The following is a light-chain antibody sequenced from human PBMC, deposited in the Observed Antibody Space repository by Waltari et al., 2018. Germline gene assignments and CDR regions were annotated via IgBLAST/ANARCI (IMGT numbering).Light chain of an antibody. J-gene: IGKJ1*01. CDR2: AAS. V-gene: IGKV1D-8*01. Sequence: VIWMPQSPSLLSASTGASVTISCRMSQGISSYLAWYQQKPVNDTGLLIYAASTLESGVPSRFSGSGSGTDFTLTISCLQSEDFETYYCQQYYSVPRTFGQGTKVEIK. CDR3: QQYYSVPRT. CDR1: QGISSY.